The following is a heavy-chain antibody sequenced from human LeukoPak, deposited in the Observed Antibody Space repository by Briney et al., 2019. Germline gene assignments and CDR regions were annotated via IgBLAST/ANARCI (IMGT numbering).Heavy chain of an antibody. Sequence: SETLSLTCAVSGGSISSGGYYWSWIRQPPGKGLEWIGYIYHSGSTYYNPSLKSRVTISVDRSKNQFSLKLSSVTAADTAVYYCARSPSSGYYFVDYWGQGTLVTVSS. J-gene: IGHJ4*02. V-gene: IGHV4-30-2*01. CDR3: ARSPSSGYYFVDY. CDR2: IYHSGST. D-gene: IGHD3-22*01. CDR1: GGSISSGGYY.